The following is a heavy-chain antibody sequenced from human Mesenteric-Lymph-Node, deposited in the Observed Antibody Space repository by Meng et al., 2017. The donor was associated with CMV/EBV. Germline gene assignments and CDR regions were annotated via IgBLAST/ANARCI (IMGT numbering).Heavy chain of an antibody. D-gene: IGHD3-3*01. Sequence: ASVKVSCKASGYTFTSYYMHWVRQAPGQGLEWMGIINPSGGSTSYAQKFQGRATMTRDTSTSTVYMELSSLRSEDTAVYYCARDPHFITTPGANYFDYWGQGTLVTVSS. J-gene: IGHJ4*02. CDR3: ARDPHFITTPGANYFDY. CDR1: GYTFTSYY. CDR2: INPSGGST. V-gene: IGHV1-46*01.